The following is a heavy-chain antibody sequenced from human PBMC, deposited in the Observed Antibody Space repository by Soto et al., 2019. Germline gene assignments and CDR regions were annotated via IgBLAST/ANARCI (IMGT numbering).Heavy chain of an antibody. V-gene: IGHV3-48*02. D-gene: IGHD1-1*01. Sequence: GGSLSLSCAASGFSFSSSTMNWVRQAPGKGLEWVSYISSGSTTIYYADSVKGRFTISRDNGKNSLYLQMNSLRDEDTAVYYCARVRRNDASDYYGMDVWGQGPTVTVS. CDR1: GFSFSSST. J-gene: IGHJ6*02. CDR2: ISSGSTTI. CDR3: ARVRRNDASDYYGMDV.